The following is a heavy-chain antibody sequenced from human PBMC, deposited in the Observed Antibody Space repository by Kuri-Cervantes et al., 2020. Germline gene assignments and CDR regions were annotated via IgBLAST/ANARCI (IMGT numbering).Heavy chain of an antibody. CDR3: ARDGGSGGKFDP. D-gene: IGHD3-10*01. Sequence: SVKVSCKASGGTFSSYAISWVRQAPGQGLEWMGGIIPIFGTANYAQKFQGRVTITADESTSTAYMELSSLRSEDTAVYYCARDGGSGGKFDPWGQGTLVTVSS. V-gene: IGHV1-69*13. CDR1: GGTFSSYA. J-gene: IGHJ5*02. CDR2: IIPIFGTA.